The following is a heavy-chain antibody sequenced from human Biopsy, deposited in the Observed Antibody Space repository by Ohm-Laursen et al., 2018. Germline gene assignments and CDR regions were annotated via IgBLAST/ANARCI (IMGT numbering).Heavy chain of an antibody. CDR2: MNPDSGNT. Sequence: SVKVSCKASGGMFNSYTINWLRQATGQGLEWMGWMNPDSGNTGYAQNFQGRVTMTRNTSISTAYMELSSLRSEDTAVYFCARADPPLFYYGSGSSNWFDPWGQGTLVTVSS. J-gene: IGHJ5*02. CDR3: ARADPPLFYYGSGSSNWFDP. CDR1: GGMFNSYT. V-gene: IGHV1-8*01. D-gene: IGHD3-10*01.